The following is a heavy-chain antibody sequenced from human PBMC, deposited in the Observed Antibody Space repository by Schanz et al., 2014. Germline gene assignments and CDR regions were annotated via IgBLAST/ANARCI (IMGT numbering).Heavy chain of an antibody. J-gene: IGHJ5*02. D-gene: IGHD4-17*01. CDR3: ATLDYADSVS. CDR2: FIPILDVG. CDR1: RSTFSSYT. Sequence: QVQLVQSGAEVRKPGASVKVSCKASRSTFSSYTISWVRQARGQGLEWVGRFIPILDVGNYAQQFQGRVTFTADKSTTTAYMELNSLNSDDTAVYYCATLDYADSVSWGQGTLVTVSS. V-gene: IGHV1-69*02.